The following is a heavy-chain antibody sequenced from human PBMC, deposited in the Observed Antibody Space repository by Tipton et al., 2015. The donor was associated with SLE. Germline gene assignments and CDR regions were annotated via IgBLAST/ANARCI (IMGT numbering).Heavy chain of an antibody. Sequence: TLSLTCTVSGDSINSVGYYWAWIRQHPRRGLEWIGSIYYSGSTSSNPSLESRLTILVHRYKNQFSLKLSSVTAADTAVYFCARTPGSGRQYYFDYWGQGTLVTVSS. CDR1: GDSINSVGYY. CDR3: ARTPGSGRQYYFDY. CDR2: IYYSGST. J-gene: IGHJ4*02. D-gene: IGHD6-19*01. V-gene: IGHV4-31*03.